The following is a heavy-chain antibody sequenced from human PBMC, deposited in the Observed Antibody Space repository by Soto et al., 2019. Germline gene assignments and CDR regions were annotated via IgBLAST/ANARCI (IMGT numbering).Heavy chain of an antibody. D-gene: IGHD3-22*01. J-gene: IGHJ4*02. CDR1: GGSISSGGYY. V-gene: IGHV4-31*03. CDR3: AREEANGDYYESRCYHY. CDR2: IYYSGST. Sequence: QVQLQESGPGLVQPSQTLSLTCTVSGGSISSGGYYWSWIRQHPGKGLEWVGYIYYSGSTYYNPSFKSRVTISVDTSKNHFSLKLSSVTDADAAVDYCAREEANGDYYESRCYHYWGQGTLVSVSS.